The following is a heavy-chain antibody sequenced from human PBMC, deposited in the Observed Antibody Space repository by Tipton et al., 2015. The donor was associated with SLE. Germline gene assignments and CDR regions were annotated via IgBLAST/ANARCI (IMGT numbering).Heavy chain of an antibody. D-gene: IGHD2/OR15-2a*01. J-gene: IGHJ4*02. V-gene: IGHV4-59*01. Sequence: TLSLTCTVSGVSINSYYWSWLRQPPGKGLEWIGYIYYTGSTNYNTSLKSRVTISLDTSKKQFSPNLRFVTAADTAVYYCANTEYVFFNGDFWGQGKPVTVSS. CDR3: ANTEYVFFNGDF. CDR1: GVSINSYY. CDR2: IYYTGST.